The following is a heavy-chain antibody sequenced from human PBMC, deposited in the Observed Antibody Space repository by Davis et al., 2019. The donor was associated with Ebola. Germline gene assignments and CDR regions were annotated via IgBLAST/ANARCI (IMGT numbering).Heavy chain of an antibody. CDR1: GFTFSNYW. J-gene: IGHJ6*02. V-gene: IGHV3-7*01. Sequence: GESLKISCAASGFTFSNYWMSWVRQAPGKGLEWVANIKQDGSEKYYVDSVKGRFTISRDNAKNSLYLQMNSLRAEDTAVYYCAGPSGMDVWGQGTTVTVSS. CDR3: AGPSGMDV. CDR2: IKQDGSEK.